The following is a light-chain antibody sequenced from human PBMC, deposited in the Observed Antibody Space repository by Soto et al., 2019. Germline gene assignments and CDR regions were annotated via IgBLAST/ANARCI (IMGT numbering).Light chain of an antibody. CDR1: SSDVGGYNY. Sequence: QSALTQPPSASGSPGQSVTISCTGTSSDVGGYNYVSWYQQHPGKAPKLMIYEVSKRPSGVPDRFSGSKSGNTASLTVSGLQPEDEADYYCSSYAGSTPSYVFGTGTKLTVL. V-gene: IGLV2-8*01. CDR2: EVS. J-gene: IGLJ1*01. CDR3: SSYAGSTPSYV.